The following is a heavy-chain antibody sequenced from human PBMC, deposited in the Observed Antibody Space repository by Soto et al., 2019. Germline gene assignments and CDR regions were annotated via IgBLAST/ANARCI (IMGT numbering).Heavy chain of an antibody. CDR2: IYPGDSDT. Sequence: GESLKISCKASGYSFTSCWIGCVRHMPGKGLEWMGIIYPGDSDTRYSPSFQGQVTISADKSISTAYLQWSSLKASDTAMYYCAAYSGSFYYGMDVWGQGTTVTVSS. CDR3: AAYSGSFYYGMDV. D-gene: IGHD1-26*01. CDR1: GYSFTSCW. V-gene: IGHV5-51*03. J-gene: IGHJ6*02.